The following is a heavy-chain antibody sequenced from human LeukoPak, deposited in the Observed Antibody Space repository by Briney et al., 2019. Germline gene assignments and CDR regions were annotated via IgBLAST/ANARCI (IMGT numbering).Heavy chain of an antibody. Sequence: GGSLRLSCAASGFTFSSYWMSWVRQAPGKGLEWVANIKRDGSEKYYVDSVKGRFTISRDNAKNSLYLQMNSLRAEDTAVYYCASQYYYDSSGYYDRDYWGQGTLVTVSS. CDR2: IKRDGSEK. CDR1: GFTFSSYW. J-gene: IGHJ4*02. CDR3: ASQYYYDSSGYYDRDY. D-gene: IGHD3-22*01. V-gene: IGHV3-7*01.